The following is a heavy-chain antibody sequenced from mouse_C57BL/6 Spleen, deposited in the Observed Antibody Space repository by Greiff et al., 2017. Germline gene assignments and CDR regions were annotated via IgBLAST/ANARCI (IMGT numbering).Heavy chain of an antibody. V-gene: IGHV10-1*01. CDR1: GFSFNTYA. D-gene: IGHD4-1*01. Sequence: EVQVVESGGGLVQPKGSLKLSCAASGFSFNTYAMNWVRQAPGKGLEWVARIRRKSNNYATYYADSVKDRFTISRDDSESMLYLQMNNLKTADTARYYCVRQGELGLDYGGQGTTLTVSS. CDR2: IRRKSNNYAT. CDR3: VRQGELGLDY. J-gene: IGHJ2*01.